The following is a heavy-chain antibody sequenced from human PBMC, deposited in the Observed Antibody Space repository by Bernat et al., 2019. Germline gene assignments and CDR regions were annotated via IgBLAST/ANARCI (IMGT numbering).Heavy chain of an antibody. Sequence: QVQLVQSGAEVKKPGASVKVSCKASGYTFTSYYMHWVRQAPGQGLEWMGIINPSGGSTSYAQKFQGRVTMTRDTSTSTVYMELSSLRSEDTAVYYCARDIVVVVAARSSGVFAFDIWGQGTMVTVSS. J-gene: IGHJ3*02. CDR3: ARDIVVVVAARSSGVFAFDI. D-gene: IGHD2-15*01. V-gene: IGHV1-46*01. CDR2: INPSGGST. CDR1: GYTFTSYY.